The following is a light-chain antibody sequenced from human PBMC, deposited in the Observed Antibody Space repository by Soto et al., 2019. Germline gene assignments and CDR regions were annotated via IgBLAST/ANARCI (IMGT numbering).Light chain of an antibody. V-gene: IGKV3-15*01. J-gene: IGKJ3*01. CDR2: AAS. Sequence: EIVMTQSPATLSVSPGERATLSCRASQSVNSNLAWYQQKPGQAPRLLIYAASTRATGIPARFSGSGSGTEFTLTISSLQSEDFAVYYCQHYNNWPLFGPGTKVDIK. CDR1: QSVNSN. CDR3: QHYNNWPL.